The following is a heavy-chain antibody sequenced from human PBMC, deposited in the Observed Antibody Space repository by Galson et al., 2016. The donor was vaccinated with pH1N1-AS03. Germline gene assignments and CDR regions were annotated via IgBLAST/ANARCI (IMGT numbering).Heavy chain of an antibody. V-gene: IGHV3-33*01. J-gene: IGHJ2*01. CDR1: GFTFSSHG. Sequence: SLILSCAASGFTFSSHGMHWVRQTPGKGLEWVAVIWHDGSEKYYADPVKGRFTISRDNSKNTLYLQINSLRAEDTAVYYGARDRHYYDYIWGTYSYDCYFDLWGRGTLVTVSS. D-gene: IGHD3-16*02. CDR2: IWHDGSEK. CDR3: ARDRHYYDYIWGTYSYDCYFDL.